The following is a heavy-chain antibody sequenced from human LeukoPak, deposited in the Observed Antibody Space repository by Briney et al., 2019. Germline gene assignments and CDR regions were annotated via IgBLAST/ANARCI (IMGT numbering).Heavy chain of an antibody. V-gene: IGHV3-23*01. Sequence: GGSLRLSCADSGFTFSSYAMSWVRQAPGKGLEWVSAISGSGGSTYYADSVKGRFTISRDNSKNTLYLQMNSLRAEDTAVYYCAKGPYYYGSGSYTDYWGQGTLVTVSS. J-gene: IGHJ4*02. D-gene: IGHD3-10*01. CDR2: ISGSGGST. CDR3: AKGPYYYGSGSYTDY. CDR1: GFTFSSYA.